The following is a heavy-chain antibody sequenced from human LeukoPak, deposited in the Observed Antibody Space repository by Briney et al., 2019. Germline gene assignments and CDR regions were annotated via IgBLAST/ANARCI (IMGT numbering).Heavy chain of an antibody. Sequence: GGSLRLSCAASGFTFSSYAMHWVRQAPGKGLEWVAVISYDGSNKYYADSVKGRFTIPRDNSKNTLYLQMNSLRAEDTAVYYCAREFDQLHDYWGQGTLVTVSS. J-gene: IGHJ4*02. CDR2: ISYDGSNK. V-gene: IGHV3-30*04. CDR3: AREFDQLHDY. CDR1: GFTFSSYA. D-gene: IGHD2-2*01.